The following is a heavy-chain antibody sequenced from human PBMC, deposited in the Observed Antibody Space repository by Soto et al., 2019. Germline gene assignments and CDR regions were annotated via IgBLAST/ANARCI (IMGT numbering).Heavy chain of an antibody. J-gene: IGHJ3*02. CDR1: GGSISSGDYY. D-gene: IGHD3-22*01. CDR2: IYYSGST. Sequence: QVQLQESGPGLVKPSQTLSLTCTVSGGSISSGDYYWSWIRQPPGKGLEWIGYIYYSGSTYYNPSLKSRVTISVDTYKNQFSLKLTSVTAADTAVYYCARRGDYYDSSGDANDIWGQGTMVTVSS. V-gene: IGHV4-30-4*01. CDR3: ARRGDYYDSSGDANDI.